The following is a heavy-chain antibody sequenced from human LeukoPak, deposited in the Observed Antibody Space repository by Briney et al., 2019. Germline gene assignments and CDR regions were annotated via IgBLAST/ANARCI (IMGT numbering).Heavy chain of an antibody. CDR3: ARWPYSSSYYFDY. CDR2: IQQHGSET. CDR1: GFSFSNYW. D-gene: IGHD6-6*01. Sequence: GGSLRLSCEASGFSFSNYWMSWVRQTPGKGLEWVANIQQHGSETYYVDSVRGRFTLSRDNAKNSLYLQMNSLRAEDTAVYYCARWPYSSSYYFDYWGQGTLVTVSS. V-gene: IGHV3-7*01. J-gene: IGHJ4*02.